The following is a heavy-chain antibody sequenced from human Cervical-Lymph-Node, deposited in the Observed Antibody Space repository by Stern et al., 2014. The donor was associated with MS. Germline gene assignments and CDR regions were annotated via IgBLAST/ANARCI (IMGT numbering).Heavy chain of an antibody. J-gene: IGHJ4*02. V-gene: IGHV3-30-3*01. D-gene: IGHD3-9*01. CDR1: ELNFSNFA. CDR2: LSYDGDNK. Sequence: MQLVESGGGVVQPGRSLRLSCVASELNFSNFAMHWLRQAPGKGLEWVAFLSYDGDNKYYGDSVKGRFTISRDNSKNTLYLDMNSLRVEDTALYYCARVNILTGYYVFDYWGQGTLVTVTS. CDR3: ARVNILTGYYVFDY.